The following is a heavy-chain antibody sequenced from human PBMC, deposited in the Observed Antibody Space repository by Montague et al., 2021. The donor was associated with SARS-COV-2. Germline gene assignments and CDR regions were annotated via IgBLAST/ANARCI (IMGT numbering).Heavy chain of an antibody. CDR2: TYYRSKWYY. V-gene: IGHV6-1*01. J-gene: IGHJ4*02. D-gene: IGHD6-19*01. CDR1: GDSVSSNSAA. CDR3: ALAVAGRGGYDY. Sequence: CAISGDSVSSNSAAWNWIRLSPSRGLEWLGRTYYRSKWYYEYAVSLRSRITINPDTSKNQFSLQVKSMTPEDTAVYYCALAVAGRGGYDYWGQGTLVTVSS.